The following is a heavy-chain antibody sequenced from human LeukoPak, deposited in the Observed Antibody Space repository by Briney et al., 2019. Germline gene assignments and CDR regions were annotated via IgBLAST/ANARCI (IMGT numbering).Heavy chain of an antibody. J-gene: IGHJ4*02. CDR3: TTLGNGGGDEPPDDY. Sequence: GGSLRLSCAASGFTFSNAWMSWVRQAPGKGLEWVGRIKSKTDGGTTDYAAPVKGRFTISRDDSKNTLYLQMNSLKTEDTAVYYCTTLGNGGGDEPPDDYWGQGTLVAVAS. CDR1: GFTFSNAW. CDR2: IKSKTDGGTT. D-gene: IGHD2-21*02. V-gene: IGHV3-15*01.